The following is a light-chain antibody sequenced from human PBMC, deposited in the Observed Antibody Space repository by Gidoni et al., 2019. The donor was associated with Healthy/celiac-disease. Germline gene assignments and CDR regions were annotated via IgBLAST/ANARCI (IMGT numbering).Light chain of an antibody. CDR3: KQYGSSRT. V-gene: IGKV3-20*01. J-gene: IGKJ1*01. CDR2: GAS. Sequence: GTLSLSPGERATLSCRASQSVSSSYLAWYQQKPGQAPRLLIYGASSRATGIPDRFSGSGSGTDFTITISRLEPEDFAVYYCKQYGSSRTFGQGTKVEIK. CDR1: QSVSSSY.